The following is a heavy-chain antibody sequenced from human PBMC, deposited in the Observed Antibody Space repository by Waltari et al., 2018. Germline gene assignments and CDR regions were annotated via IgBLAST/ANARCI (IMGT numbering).Heavy chain of an antibody. J-gene: IGHJ4*02. CDR3: ARRKGYDILTGFPYPFDY. CDR2: IYYSGST. V-gene: IGHV4-39*01. CDR1: GGSISSSSYY. Sequence: QLQLQESGPGLVKPSETLSLTCTVSGGSISSSSYYLGWLRQPPGRGLEWIGSIYYSGSTYYNPSLKSRVTISVDTSKNQFSLKLSSVTAADTAVYYCARRKGYDILTGFPYPFDYWGQGTLVTVSS. D-gene: IGHD3-9*01.